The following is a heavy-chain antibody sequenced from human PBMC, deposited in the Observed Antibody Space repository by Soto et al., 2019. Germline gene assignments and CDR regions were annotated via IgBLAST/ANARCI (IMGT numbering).Heavy chain of an antibody. CDR2: IYYSGST. CDR3: ARHGGAREYYFDY. CDR1: GGSISSSSYY. V-gene: IGHV4-39*01. D-gene: IGHD2-15*01. J-gene: IGHJ4*02. Sequence: SETLSLTCTVSGGSISSSSYYWGWIRQPPGKGLEWIGSIYYSGSTYYNPSLKSRVTISVDTSKNQFSLKLSSVTAADTAVYYCARHGGAREYYFDYWGQGTLVTVSS.